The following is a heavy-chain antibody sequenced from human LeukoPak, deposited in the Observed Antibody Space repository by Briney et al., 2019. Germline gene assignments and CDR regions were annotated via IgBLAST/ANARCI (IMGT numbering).Heavy chain of an antibody. V-gene: IGHV3-74*01. CDR1: GFTFNRYW. J-gene: IGHJ4*02. CDR2: INSDGSDI. CDR3: ARGSLGDGSLLIDY. Sequence: PGGSLRLSCAASGFTFNRYWVHWVRQAPGKGLVWVSRINSDGSDITYADSVKGRFTISRDNAKNTVYVQMNSLRAEDTAVYYCARGSLGDGSLLIDYWGQGTLVTVSS. D-gene: IGHD3-10*01.